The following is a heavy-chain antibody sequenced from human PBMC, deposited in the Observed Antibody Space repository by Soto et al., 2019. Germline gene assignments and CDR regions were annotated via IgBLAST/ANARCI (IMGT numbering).Heavy chain of an antibody. CDR3: ARAVRAYCGGDCYSESFDY. CDR1: GGSISSGGYS. CDR2: IYHSGST. J-gene: IGHJ4*02. V-gene: IGHV4-30-2*01. D-gene: IGHD2-21*02. Sequence: QLQLQESGSGLVKPSQTLSLTCAVSGGSISSGGYSWSWIRQPPGKGLEWIGYIYHSGSTYYNPSLKSRGTISVDRSKNQFSLKLSSVTAADTAVYYCARAVRAYCGGDCYSESFDYWGQGTLVTVSS.